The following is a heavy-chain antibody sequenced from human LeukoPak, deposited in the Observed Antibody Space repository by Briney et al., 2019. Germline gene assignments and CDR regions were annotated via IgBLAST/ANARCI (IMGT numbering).Heavy chain of an antibody. D-gene: IGHD2-2*01. J-gene: IGHJ4*02. V-gene: IGHV3-21*01. CDR3: ARGCCSSTSFDY. CDR2: ISSSSSYI. Sequence: GRSLRPSCAASGFTFSSYSMNWVHQAPGNGLEWVSSISSSSSYIYYADSVKGRFTISRDNAKNSLYLQMSSLRAEDTAVYCCARGCCSSTSFDYWGQGTLVTVSS. CDR1: GFTFSSYS.